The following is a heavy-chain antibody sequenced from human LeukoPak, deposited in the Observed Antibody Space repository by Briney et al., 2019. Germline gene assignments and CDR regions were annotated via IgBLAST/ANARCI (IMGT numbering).Heavy chain of an antibody. V-gene: IGHV4-61*01. J-gene: IGHJ4*02. D-gene: IGHD2-15*01. CDR3: ARSDCSGGACYINFDY. CDR2: IFYSGTT. Sequence: PSETLSLTCIFSSGSISSGSISNFYWNWIRQPPGKGLEWIGYIFYSGTTNYNPPLKSRVTISIDTSKNQFSLKLSSVTAADTAVYYCARSDCSGGACYINFDYWGQGTLVTVSS. CDR1: SGSISSGSISNFY.